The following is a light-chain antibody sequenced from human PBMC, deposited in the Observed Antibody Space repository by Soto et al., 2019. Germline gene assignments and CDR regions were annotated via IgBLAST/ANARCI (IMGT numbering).Light chain of an antibody. CDR1: QSISSY. V-gene: IGKV1-39*01. Sequence: DIQMTQSPSSLSASVGDRVTITCRASQSISSYLNWYKNKPGKAPNLLIYSASTLQSGVPSRFSGSGAGTDLTRTRPSLKPEDFGTDDCHQTYSTPQTVGQGTKVEIK. CDR2: SAS. CDR3: HQTYSTPQT. J-gene: IGKJ1*01.